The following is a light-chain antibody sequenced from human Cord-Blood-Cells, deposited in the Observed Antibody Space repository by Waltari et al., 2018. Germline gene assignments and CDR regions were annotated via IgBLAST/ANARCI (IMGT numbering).Light chain of an antibody. CDR2: AAS. V-gene: IGKV1-39*01. CDR1: QSISSD. CDR3: QQSYSTPRT. Sequence: DIQMTKSPSSLSASVGDRVTITCRASQSISSDLNWYQQKPGKAPKLRIYAASSLQRGVPSRFSGRGSGTDFTLTISSLQPEDFATYYCQQSYSTPRTFGQGTKVEIK. J-gene: IGKJ1*01.